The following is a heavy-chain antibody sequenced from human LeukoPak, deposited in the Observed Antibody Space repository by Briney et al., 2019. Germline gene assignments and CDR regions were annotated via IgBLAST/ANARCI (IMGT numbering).Heavy chain of an antibody. D-gene: IGHD2-2*01. CDR3: ARDQLLPPPPTDDYFNH. CDR1: GYTFTSYG. CDR2: ISAYNGNT. V-gene: IGHV1-18*01. Sequence: ASVKVSCKASGYTFTSYGISWVRQAPGQGLEWMGWISAYNGNTNYAQKLQGRVTMTTDTSTSTAYTELRSLRSDDTAVYYCARDQLLPPPPTDDYFNHGGQATLVTVHS. J-gene: IGHJ4*02.